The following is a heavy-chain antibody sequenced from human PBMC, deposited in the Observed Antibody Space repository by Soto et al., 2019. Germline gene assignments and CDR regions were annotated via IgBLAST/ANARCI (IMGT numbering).Heavy chain of an antibody. D-gene: IGHD3-22*01. Sequence: QTLSLTCAISVDSVSSNSAAWNWIRQSPSRGLEWLGRTYYRSKWYNDYAVSVKSRITINPDTSKNQFSLQLNSVTPEDTAVYYCARTTYYYDSSGPDAYFQHWGQGTLVTVSS. CDR1: VDSVSSNSAA. CDR2: TYYRSKWYN. CDR3: ARTTYYYDSSGPDAYFQH. V-gene: IGHV6-1*01. J-gene: IGHJ1*01.